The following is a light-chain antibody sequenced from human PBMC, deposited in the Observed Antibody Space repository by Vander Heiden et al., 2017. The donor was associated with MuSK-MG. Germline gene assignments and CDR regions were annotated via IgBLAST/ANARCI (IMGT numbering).Light chain of an antibody. CDR3: LKYNSARAT. J-gene: IGKJ2*01. CDR1: QGISNY. CDR2: AAS. V-gene: IGKV1-27*01. Sequence: DIQMTQSPSSLSASVGDRVTITCRASQGISNYLAWYQQKPGKVPKLLIYAASTLQSGVPSRFSRSGSGTDFTLTISSLQPEHVATYYCLKYNSARATFGHGTKPEI.